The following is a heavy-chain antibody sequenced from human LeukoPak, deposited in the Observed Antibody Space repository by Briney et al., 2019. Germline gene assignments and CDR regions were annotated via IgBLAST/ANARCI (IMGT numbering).Heavy chain of an antibody. CDR2: IYSDGST. V-gene: IGHV3-66*01. Sequence: QPGGSLRLSCAASGFTVSSYYVTWVRQAPGKGLKWVSLIYSDGSTYYADSVKGRFTISRDNSKNTLYLQMNSLRAEDTAVYYCARDHLWQQPDAFDIWGQGTMVIVSS. J-gene: IGHJ3*02. CDR3: ARDHLWQQPDAFDI. CDR1: GFTVSSYY. D-gene: IGHD6-13*01.